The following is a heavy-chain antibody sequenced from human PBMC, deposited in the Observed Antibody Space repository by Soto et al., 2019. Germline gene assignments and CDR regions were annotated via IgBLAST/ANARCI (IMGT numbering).Heavy chain of an antibody. J-gene: IGHJ4*02. Sequence: PSETLSLTCAVYGGSFSGYYWSWIRQPPGKGLEWIGEINHSGSTNYNPSLKSRVTISVDTSKNQFSLKLSSVTAADTAVYYCARGCHSSGCFWNSWGQGTLVTVSS. D-gene: IGHD6-19*01. CDR3: ARGCHSSGCFWNS. CDR1: GGSFSGYY. V-gene: IGHV4-34*01. CDR2: INHSGST.